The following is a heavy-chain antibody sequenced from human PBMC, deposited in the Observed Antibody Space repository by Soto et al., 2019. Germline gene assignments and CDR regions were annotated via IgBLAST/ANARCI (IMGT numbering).Heavy chain of an antibody. V-gene: IGHV4-4*07. CDR2: IYTSGST. Sequence: SETLSLTCTVSGGSISSYYWSWIRQPAGKGLGWIGRIYTSGSTNYNPSLKSRVTMSVDTSKNQFSLKLSSVTAADTAVYYCARAKRAARYYYYYGMDVWGQGTTVTVSS. J-gene: IGHJ6*02. CDR1: GGSISSYY. CDR3: ARAKRAARYYYYYGMDV. D-gene: IGHD6-6*01.